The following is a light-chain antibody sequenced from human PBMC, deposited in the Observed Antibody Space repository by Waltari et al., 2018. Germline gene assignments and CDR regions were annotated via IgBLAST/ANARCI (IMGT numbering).Light chain of an antibody. CDR1: ASAVAFFNY. J-gene: IGLJ3*02. V-gene: IGLV2-14*03. CDR3: NSYTGSSSWV. Sequence: QSALTQPASVSGSPGQSITISCTGTASAVAFFNYFSWYQQHPGKAPKVIIFDVSARRSGVAYRCSGYKSGNSAFLTICGLQAEDEADYYCNSYTGSSSWVFGGGTKLTV. CDR2: DVS.